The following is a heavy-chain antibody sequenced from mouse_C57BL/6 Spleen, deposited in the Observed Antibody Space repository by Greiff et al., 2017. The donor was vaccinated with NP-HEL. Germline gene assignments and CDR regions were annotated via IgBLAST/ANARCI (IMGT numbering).Heavy chain of an antibody. V-gene: IGHV1-50*01. Sequence: QVHVKQPGAELVKPGASVKLSCKASGYTFTSYWMQWVKQRPGQGLEWIGEIDPSDSYTNYNQKFKGKATLTVDTSSSTAYMQLSSLTSEDSAVYYCARRGTSTMVTTGFAYWGQGTLVTVSA. D-gene: IGHD2-2*01. CDR1: GYTFTSYW. CDR2: IDPSDSYT. J-gene: IGHJ3*01. CDR3: ARRGTSTMVTTGFAY.